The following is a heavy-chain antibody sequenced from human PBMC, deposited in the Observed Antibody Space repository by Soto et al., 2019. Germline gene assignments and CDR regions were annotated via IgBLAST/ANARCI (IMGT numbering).Heavy chain of an antibody. CDR1: RVTFSGYA. D-gene: IGHD6-13*01. V-gene: IGHV1-69*06. CDR3: ATGLLAAAPLNY. Sequence: GASVKVSCKASRVTFSGYAISWVRQAPGQGLEWMGGIIPLSASAKVAQKFQGRVAITADKSTRTAYMELTNVRSEDTAIYYCATGLLAAAPLNYWGQGTLVTVSS. J-gene: IGHJ4*02. CDR2: IIPLSASA.